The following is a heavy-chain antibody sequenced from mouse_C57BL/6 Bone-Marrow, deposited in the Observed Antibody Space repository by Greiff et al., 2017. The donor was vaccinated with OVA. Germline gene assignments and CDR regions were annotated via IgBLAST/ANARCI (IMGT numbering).Heavy chain of an antibody. CDR2: IWWDDDK. V-gene: IGHV8-8*01. CDR1: GFSLSTFGMG. J-gene: IGHJ3*01. Sequence: QVTLKVSGPGILQPSQTLSLTCSFSGFSLSTFGMGVGWPRQPSGKGLEWLAHIWWDDDKYYNPALKRRLTISKDTSKNQVFLKIAKVDTADTATYYCARRANDGYYPAWVAYWGQGTLVTVSA. D-gene: IGHD2-3*01. CDR3: ARRANDGYYPAWVAY.